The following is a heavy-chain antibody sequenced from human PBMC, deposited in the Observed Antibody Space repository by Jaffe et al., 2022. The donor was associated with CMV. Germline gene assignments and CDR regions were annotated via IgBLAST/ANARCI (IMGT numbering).Heavy chain of an antibody. Sequence: QVTLRESGPALVKPTQTLTLTCTFSGFSLSTSGMCVSWIRQPPGKALEWLALIDWDDDKYYSTSLKTRLTISKDTSKNQVVLTMTNMDPVDTATYYCARAPSLYSSGWEYNWFDPWGQGTLVTVSS. CDR3: ARAPSLYSSGWEYNWFDP. CDR2: IDWDDDK. V-gene: IGHV2-70*01. CDR1: GFSLSTSGMC. D-gene: IGHD6-19*01. J-gene: IGHJ5*02.